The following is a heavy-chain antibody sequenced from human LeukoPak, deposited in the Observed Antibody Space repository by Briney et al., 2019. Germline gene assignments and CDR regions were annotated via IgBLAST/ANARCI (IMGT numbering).Heavy chain of an antibody. D-gene: IGHD2-2*01. CDR3: ARVGGYCSSTSCYDAFDI. J-gene: IGHJ3*02. CDR2: IYSGGST. V-gene: IGHV3-53*01. CDR1: GFTVSSNY. Sequence: GGSLRLSCAASGFTVSSNYMSWVRQAPGKGLEWVSVIYSGGSTYYADSVKGRFTISRDNSKNTLYLQMNSLRAEDTAVYYRARVGGYCSSTSCYDAFDIWGQGTMVTVSS.